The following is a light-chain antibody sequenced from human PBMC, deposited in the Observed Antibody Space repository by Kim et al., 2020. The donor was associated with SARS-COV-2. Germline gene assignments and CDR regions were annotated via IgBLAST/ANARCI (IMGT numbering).Light chain of an antibody. Sequence: SYELTQPPSVSVSPGQTARITCSGDAFATQYVYWYQQRPGQAPILVIYRDNERPSGIPERISGSTSGTTVTLIISGVQAEDEADYYCQSADHNVTVVFGG. CDR3: QSADHNVTVV. CDR1: AFATQY. V-gene: IGLV3-25*03. J-gene: IGLJ3*02. CDR2: RDN.